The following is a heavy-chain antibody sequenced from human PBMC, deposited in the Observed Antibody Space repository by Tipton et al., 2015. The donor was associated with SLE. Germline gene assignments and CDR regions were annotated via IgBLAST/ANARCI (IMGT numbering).Heavy chain of an antibody. Sequence: GPVKPSETLSLTCAVYGGSFSGYYWSWIRQPPGKGLEWIGEINHSGSTNYNPSLKSRVTISVDTSKNQFSLKLSSVTAADTAVYYCARDTSFDHWGQGTLVTVSS. CDR2: INHSGST. CDR1: GGSFSGYY. CDR3: ARDTSFDH. V-gene: IGHV4-34*01. D-gene: IGHD2/OR15-2a*01. J-gene: IGHJ4*02.